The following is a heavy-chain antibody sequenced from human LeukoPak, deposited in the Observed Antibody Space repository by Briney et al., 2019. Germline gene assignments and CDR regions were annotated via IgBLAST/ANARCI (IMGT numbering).Heavy chain of an antibody. CDR3: ARSIAARLPDYYMDV. CDR1: GYSFTSYW. CDR2: IYPGDSDT. V-gene: IGHV5-51*01. J-gene: IGHJ6*03. Sequence: GESLKISCKGSGYSFTSYWIGWVRQMPGKGLEWMGIIYPGDSDTRYSPSFQGQVTISADKSISTAYLQWSSLKASDTAMYYCARSIAARLPDYYMDVWGKGTTVTVSS. D-gene: IGHD6-6*01.